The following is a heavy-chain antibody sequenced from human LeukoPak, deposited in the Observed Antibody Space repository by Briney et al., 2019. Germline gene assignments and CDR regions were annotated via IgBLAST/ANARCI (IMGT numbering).Heavy chain of an antibody. CDR3: ARDAGNSGYGCDL. Sequence: AGGSLRLSCAASGFIFSQYSMNWVRQAPGKGLEWVSHIRSSSETFYADSVKGRFTISRDNARNSLYLQMNNLRGEDTAIYYCARDAGNSGYGCDLWGQATLVTVSS. CDR1: GFIFSQYS. J-gene: IGHJ5*02. CDR2: IRSSSET. D-gene: IGHD5-12*01. V-gene: IGHV3-48*01.